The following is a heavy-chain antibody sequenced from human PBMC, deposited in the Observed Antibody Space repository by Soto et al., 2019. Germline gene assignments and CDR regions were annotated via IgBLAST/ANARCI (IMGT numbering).Heavy chain of an antibody. Sequence: HPGGSLRLSFAASGFKFSNYAMSWVRQAPGKGLEWVSLISATGGGTYYADSVKGRFTIPRDNAHNTLYLQVHSLTAEDTAVYYCANDRRAGGNSAFYFDFWGQGXQVTVYS. D-gene: IGHD3-16*01. J-gene: IGHJ4*02. CDR1: GFKFSNYA. V-gene: IGHV3-23*01. CDR3: ANDRRAGGNSAFYFDF. CDR2: ISATGGGT.